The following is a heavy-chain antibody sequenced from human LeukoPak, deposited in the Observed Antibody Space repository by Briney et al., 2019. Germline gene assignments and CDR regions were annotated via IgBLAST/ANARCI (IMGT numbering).Heavy chain of an antibody. J-gene: IGHJ5*02. V-gene: IGHV3-66*01. Sequence: GGSLRLSCAASGFTVSSNYMSWVRQAPGKGLEWVSVIYSGGSTYYADSVKGRFTISRDNSKNTLYLQMNSLRAEDTAVYYCAKDISLGSGYHWGQGTLVTVSS. CDR1: GFTVSSNY. CDR2: IYSGGST. CDR3: AKDISLGSGYH. D-gene: IGHD3-22*01.